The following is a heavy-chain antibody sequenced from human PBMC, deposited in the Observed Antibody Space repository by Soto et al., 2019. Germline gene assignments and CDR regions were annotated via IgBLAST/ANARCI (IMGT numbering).Heavy chain of an antibody. CDR3: AADMTRQNDAFDI. V-gene: IGHV1-58*01. J-gene: IGHJ3*02. Sequence: ASVKVSYKASGFTFTSSAVQWVRQARGQRLEWIGWIVVGSGNTNYAQKFQERVTITRDMSTSTAYMELSSLRSEDTAVYYCAADMTRQNDAFDIWGQGTMVTVSS. CDR2: IVVGSGNT. CDR1: GFTFTSSA.